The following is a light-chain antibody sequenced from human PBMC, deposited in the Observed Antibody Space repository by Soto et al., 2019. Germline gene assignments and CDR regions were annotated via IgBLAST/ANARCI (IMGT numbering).Light chain of an antibody. Sequence: EIVLTQSPGTLSLSPGERATLSCRASQSVSTTYLAWYQQKPGQAPRLLIYGASSRDTGIPDRFSGSGSGTDFTLTISRLEPEDFPVYYCQQYGTSPRTFGQGTKVEIK. CDR1: QSVSTTY. J-gene: IGKJ1*01. CDR3: QQYGTSPRT. V-gene: IGKV3-20*01. CDR2: GAS.